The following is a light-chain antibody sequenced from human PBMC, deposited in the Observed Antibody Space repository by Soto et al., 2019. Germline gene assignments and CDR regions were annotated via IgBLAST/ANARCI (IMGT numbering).Light chain of an antibody. Sequence: EIVITQSPATLSVSPGERVTLSCRASESLSTYLAWYQQKPGQAPRLLIYGASTKATGIPARFXGSGXATXXXXXXXXXQSEDFAXXYCQSYNDWPFTFGQGTKLEI. CDR2: GAS. CDR3: QSYNDWPFT. V-gene: IGKV3-15*01. J-gene: IGKJ2*01. CDR1: ESLSTY.